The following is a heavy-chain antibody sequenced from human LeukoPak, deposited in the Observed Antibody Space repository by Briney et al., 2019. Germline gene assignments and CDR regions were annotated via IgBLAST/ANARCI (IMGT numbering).Heavy chain of an antibody. CDR2: INWNGGST. CDR1: GFTFDDYG. V-gene: IGHV3-20*04. J-gene: IGHJ4*02. Sequence: GGSLRLSCAASGFTFDDYGMSWVRHAPGKGLEWVSGINWNGGSTGYADSVKGRFTISRDNAKNSLYLQMNSLRAEDTALYYCARRGYDFWSGYSTGETYYFDYWGQGTLVTVSS. D-gene: IGHD3-3*01. CDR3: ARRGYDFWSGYSTGETYYFDY.